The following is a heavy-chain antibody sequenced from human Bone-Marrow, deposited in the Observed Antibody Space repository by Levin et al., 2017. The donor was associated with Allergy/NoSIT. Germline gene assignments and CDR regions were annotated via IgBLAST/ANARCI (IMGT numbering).Heavy chain of an antibody. CDR1: GFTFSSYG. Sequence: SCAASGFTFSSYGMHWVRQAPGKGLEWVAVISYDGSNKYYADSVKGRFTISRDNSKNTLYLQMNSLRAEDTAVYYCAKGFRGDRPYDYVWGSYRDLIDYWGQGTLVTVSS. V-gene: IGHV3-30*18. D-gene: IGHD3-16*02. CDR2: ISYDGSNK. J-gene: IGHJ4*02. CDR3: AKGFRGDRPYDYVWGSYRDLIDY.